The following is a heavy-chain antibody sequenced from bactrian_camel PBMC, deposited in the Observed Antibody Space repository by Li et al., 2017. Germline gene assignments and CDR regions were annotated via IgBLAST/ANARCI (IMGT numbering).Heavy chain of an antibody. D-gene: IGHD5*01. V-gene: IGHV3S55*01. J-gene: IGHJ4*01. CDR1: GFKYSKSY. CDR3: GATSVRPFYESSWLATSDYHH. Sequence: HVQLVESGGGSAQAGGSLRLSCARSGFKYSKSYMAWFRQPPGKEREGVASISRGGSTSYAESVKGRFTISKDNAKNTLYLQMSSLKPEDSAMYYCGATSVRPFYESSWLATSDYHHWGQGTQVTVS. CDR2: ISRGGST.